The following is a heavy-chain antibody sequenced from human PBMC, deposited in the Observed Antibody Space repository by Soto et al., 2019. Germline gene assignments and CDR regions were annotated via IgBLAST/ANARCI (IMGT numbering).Heavy chain of an antibody. V-gene: IGHV3-21*01. Sequence: GGSLRLSCAASGFTFSSYSMNWVRQAPGKGLEWVSSISSSSSYIYYADSVKGRFTISRDNAKNSLYLQMNSLRAEDTAVYYCAREGYDILTGSHYYYYYYMDVWGKGTTVTVSS. CDR2: ISSSSSYI. D-gene: IGHD3-9*01. J-gene: IGHJ6*03. CDR3: AREGYDILTGSHYYYYYYMDV. CDR1: GFTFSSYS.